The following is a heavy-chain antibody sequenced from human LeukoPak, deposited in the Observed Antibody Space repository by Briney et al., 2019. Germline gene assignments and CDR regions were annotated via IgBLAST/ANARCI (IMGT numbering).Heavy chain of an antibody. D-gene: IGHD2-2*01. J-gene: IGHJ1*01. CDR3: ARDQGCSTTNCYSYFQH. Sequence: GGSLRLSCAPSGVTSSSYWMSCVCHVPGKGLEWVANIKQDGSEKYYVDSVKGRFTISRDNAKNSLYLQTNSLRAEDTAVYYCARDQGCSTTNCYSYFQHWGQGTLVSVSS. CDR1: GVTSSSYW. V-gene: IGHV3-7*01. CDR2: IKQDGSEK.